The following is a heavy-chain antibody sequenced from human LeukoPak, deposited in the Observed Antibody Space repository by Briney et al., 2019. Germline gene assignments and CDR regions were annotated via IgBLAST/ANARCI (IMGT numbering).Heavy chain of an antibody. V-gene: IGHV3-9*01. CDR3: ARGRGAAVYFDY. J-gene: IGHJ4*02. CDR2: ISWNSGSI. D-gene: IGHD6-13*01. CDR1: GFTFDDYA. Sequence: GRSLRLSCAASGFTFDDYAMHWVQQAPGKGLEWVSGISWNSGSIGYADSVKGRFTISRDNAKNSLYLQMNSLRAEDTAVYYCARGRGAAVYFDYWGQGTLVTVSS.